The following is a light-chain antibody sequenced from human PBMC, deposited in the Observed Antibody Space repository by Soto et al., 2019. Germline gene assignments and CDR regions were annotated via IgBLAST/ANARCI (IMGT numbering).Light chain of an antibody. CDR1: QSISSW. CDR3: QQYNSNSLWT. V-gene: IGKV1-5*03. J-gene: IGKJ1*01. CDR2: MAS. Sequence: DIQMTQSPSTLSASVGDRVTITCRASQSISSWLAWYQQKPGKAPKLLIYMASTLESGVPSRFSGSGSGTEFTLTITSLQPDDFATYYCQQYNSNSLWTFGQGTKVEIK.